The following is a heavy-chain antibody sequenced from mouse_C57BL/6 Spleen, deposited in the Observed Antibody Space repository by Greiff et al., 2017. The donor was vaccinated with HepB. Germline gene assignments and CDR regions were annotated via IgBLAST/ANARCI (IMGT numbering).Heavy chain of an antibody. V-gene: IGHV1-82*01. CDR2: VYPGDGDT. Sequence: QVQLQQSGPELVKPGASVKISCKASGYAFSSSWMNWVKQRPGKGLEWIGRVYPGDGDTNYNGKFKGKATLTADISSSTANMQLSSLTSEDSAVYFCARRGLRGTMDSWDQGTSVTVSS. CDR1: GYAFSSSW. CDR3: ARRGLRGTMDS. D-gene: IGHD1-3*01. J-gene: IGHJ4*01.